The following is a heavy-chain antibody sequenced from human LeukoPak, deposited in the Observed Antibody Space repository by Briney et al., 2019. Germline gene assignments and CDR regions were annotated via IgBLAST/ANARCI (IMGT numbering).Heavy chain of an antibody. V-gene: IGHV3-7*01. D-gene: IGHD2-15*01. J-gene: IGHJ4*02. CDR1: GFTFTSYW. CDR3: ARGYCSGGSCPRTRYYFDY. CDR2: IKQDGSEK. Sequence: PGGSLRLSCAASGFTFTSYWMSWVRPAPGKGLEWVANIKQDGSEKYYADSVKGRFTTSRDNAKESLYLQMNSLRAEDTAVYYWARGYCSGGSCPRTRYYFDYWGQGTLVTVSS.